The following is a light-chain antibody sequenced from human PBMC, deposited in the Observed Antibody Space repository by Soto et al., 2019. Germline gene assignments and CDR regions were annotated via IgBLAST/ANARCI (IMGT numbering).Light chain of an antibody. J-gene: IGLJ1*01. CDR1: SSDVGGYNY. V-gene: IGLV2-14*03. CDR3: SSYTTSNSRQIV. CDR2: DVT. Sequence: QSVLTQPASVSGSPGQSITISCTGTSSDVGGYNYVSWYQHHSGKAPKLIIYDVTNRPSGVSNPFSGSKSGNTASLTISGLQPEDDAVYYCSSYTTSNSRQIVFVTGTKVTVL.